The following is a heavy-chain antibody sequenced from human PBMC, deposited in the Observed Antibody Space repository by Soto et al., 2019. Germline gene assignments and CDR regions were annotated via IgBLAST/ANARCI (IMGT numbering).Heavy chain of an antibody. J-gene: IGHJ4*02. Sequence: ASVKVSCKASGYTFTNYAMHWVRQAPEQRLEWMGWINGGNGNTRYSQKFQGRVTITRDTSASTAYMELRSLRSDDTAVYYCARVADALGWELSASIDYWGQGTLVTVSS. CDR1: GYTFTNYA. D-gene: IGHD1-26*01. V-gene: IGHV1-3*01. CDR3: ARVADALGWELSASIDY. CDR2: INGGNGNT.